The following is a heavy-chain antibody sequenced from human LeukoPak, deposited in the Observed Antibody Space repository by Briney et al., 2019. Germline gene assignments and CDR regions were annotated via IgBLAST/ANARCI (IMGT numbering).Heavy chain of an antibody. V-gene: IGHV3-30*02. CDR2: IRYDGSNQ. Sequence: GGSLRLSCAASGFTFSSYGMYWVRQPPGKGLEWVAFIRYDGSNQYYADSVKGRFTISRDNSKNTLSLQMNSLKTEDTAVYYCAKDMGYNSGWTRIDYWGQGTLVTVSS. CDR3: AKDMGYNSGWTRIDY. CDR1: GFTFSSYG. D-gene: IGHD6-19*01. J-gene: IGHJ4*02.